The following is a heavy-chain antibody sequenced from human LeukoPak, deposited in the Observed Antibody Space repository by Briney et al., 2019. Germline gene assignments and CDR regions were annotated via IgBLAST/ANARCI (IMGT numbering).Heavy chain of an antibody. J-gene: IGHJ5*02. Sequence: SETLSLTCTVSGGSISSYYWSWIRQPAGKGLEWIGRIYTSGSANYNPSLNSRVTMSVDTSKNQFSLKLSSVAAADTAVYYCARDREAVANWGYDWFDPWGQGTLVTVSS. CDR2: IYTSGSA. D-gene: IGHD7-27*01. CDR1: GGSISSYY. CDR3: ARDREAVANWGYDWFDP. V-gene: IGHV4-4*07.